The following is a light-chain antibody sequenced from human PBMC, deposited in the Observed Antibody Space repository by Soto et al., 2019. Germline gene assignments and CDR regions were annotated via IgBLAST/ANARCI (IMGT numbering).Light chain of an antibody. V-gene: IGLV1-40*01. Sequence: QSVLTQPPSVSGAPGQRVTISCTGSSSNIGAGYDVHWYQQLPGTAPKLLIYGNSNRPSGVPDRFSGSKSGTSASLAITGLQAEDEADYYCQSYHSSLRGDVVFGGGTKLTVL. CDR1: SSNIGAGYD. J-gene: IGLJ2*01. CDR2: GNS. CDR3: QSYHSSLRGDVV.